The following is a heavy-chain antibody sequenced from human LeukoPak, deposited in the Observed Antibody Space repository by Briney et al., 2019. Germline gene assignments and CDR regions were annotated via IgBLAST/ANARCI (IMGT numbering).Heavy chain of an antibody. CDR3: ARDADYYDSSGYYFH. CDR2: ISAYNGNT. J-gene: IGHJ4*02. CDR1: GYTFTGYY. V-gene: IGHV1-18*04. Sequence: ASVKVSCKASGYTFTGYYMHWVRQAPGQGLEWMGWISAYNGNTNYAQKLQGRVTLTTDTSTSTAYMELRSLRSDDTAVYYCARDADYYDSSGYYFHWGQGTLVTVSS. D-gene: IGHD3-22*01.